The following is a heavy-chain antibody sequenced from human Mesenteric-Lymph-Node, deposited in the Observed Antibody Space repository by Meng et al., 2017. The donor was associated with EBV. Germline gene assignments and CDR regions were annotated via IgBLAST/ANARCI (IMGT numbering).Heavy chain of an antibody. V-gene: IGHV3-30*18. J-gene: IGHJ4*02. Sequence: QVQLVESGGGLVQPGRPLRLSCAASGFSVNSYGVHWFRQAPGKGLEWVAVISFDGSNEFYADSVKGRFTISKDSSRNTVDLQMNSLRVEDTAVYYCAKESFVHFYSFDYWGQGTLVTVSS. D-gene: IGHD4-11*01. CDR1: GFSVNSYG. CDR3: AKESFVHFYSFDY. CDR2: ISFDGSNE.